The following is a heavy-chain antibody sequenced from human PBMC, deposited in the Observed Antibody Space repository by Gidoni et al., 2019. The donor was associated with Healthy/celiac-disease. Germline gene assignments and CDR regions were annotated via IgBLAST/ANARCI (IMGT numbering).Heavy chain of an antibody. V-gene: IGHV4-34*01. J-gene: IGHJ5*02. Sequence: QVQLQQLGAGLLRPSATLHLTFAVSGGSYSCYYLSGTRRPPGKGLEWIGEINHSGSTNYIPSLKIRVTISVDTSKNQFSLKLSSVTAADTAVYYCARGVSFRWVWLQFSKTAEGTNWFDPWGQGTLVTVSS. CDR3: ARGVSFRWVWLQFSKTAEGTNWFDP. D-gene: IGHD5-12*01. CDR1: GGSYSCYY. CDR2: INHSGST.